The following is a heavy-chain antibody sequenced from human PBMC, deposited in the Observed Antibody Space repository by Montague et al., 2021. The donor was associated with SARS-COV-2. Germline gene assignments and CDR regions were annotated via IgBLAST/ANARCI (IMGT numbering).Heavy chain of an antibody. Sequence: SETLSLTCTVSGGSINPYYWRWVRQPPGKGLEWIDYIENSGRTEYKPSLQSRVAVSIDTSKSHFSLRLSSLTAADTAVYFCARGVYGAYFDYWGQGMLVTVSS. J-gene: IGHJ4*02. CDR2: IENSGRT. CDR3: ARGVYGAYFDY. V-gene: IGHV4-59*01. D-gene: IGHD2-21*01. CDR1: GGSINPYY.